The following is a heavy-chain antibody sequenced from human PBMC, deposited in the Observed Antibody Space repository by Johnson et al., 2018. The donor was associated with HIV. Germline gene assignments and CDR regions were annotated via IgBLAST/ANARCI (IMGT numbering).Heavy chain of an antibody. J-gene: IGHJ3*02. D-gene: IGHD1-26*01. CDR3: ARDGWEQRGETVGDGFDI. Sequence: QVQLVESGGGVVQPGRSLRLSCAASGFTFSSYAMHWVRQAPGKGLEWVAVISYDGSNKYYADSVKGRFTISRDNSKNTLYVQMNSLRPEDTAFYYCARDGWEQRGETVGDGFDIWGQGTMVTVSS. V-gene: IGHV3-30-3*01. CDR1: GFTFSSYA. CDR2: ISYDGSNK.